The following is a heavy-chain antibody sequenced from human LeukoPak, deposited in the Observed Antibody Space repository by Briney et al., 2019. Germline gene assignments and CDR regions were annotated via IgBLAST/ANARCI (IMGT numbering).Heavy chain of an antibody. V-gene: IGHV3-23*01. Sequence: HPGGSLRLSCAASGFTFTSYAMSWVRQAPGKGLEWVSALSGSGARTYYADSVKGRFTISRDNSKNTLYLQMNSLRAEDTAVYYCAKSYDSSVYYPFDYWGQGTLVSVSS. D-gene: IGHD3-22*01. J-gene: IGHJ4*02. CDR1: GFTFTSYA. CDR3: AKSYDSSVYYPFDY. CDR2: LSGSGART.